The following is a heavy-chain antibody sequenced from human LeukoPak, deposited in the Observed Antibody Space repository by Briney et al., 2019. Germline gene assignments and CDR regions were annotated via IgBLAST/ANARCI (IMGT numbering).Heavy chain of an antibody. D-gene: IGHD1-26*01. Sequence: PGGSLRLSCAASGFTFSSYAMHWVRQAPGKELEYVSAISSNGGSTYYADSVKGRFTISRDNSKNTLYLQMGSLRAEDMAVYYCARKGNSGSSFDYWGQGTLVTVSS. CDR2: ISSNGGST. J-gene: IGHJ4*02. V-gene: IGHV3-64*02. CDR1: GFTFSSYA. CDR3: ARKGNSGSSFDY.